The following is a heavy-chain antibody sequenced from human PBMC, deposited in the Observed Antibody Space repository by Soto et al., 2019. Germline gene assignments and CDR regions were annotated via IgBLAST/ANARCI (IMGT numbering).Heavy chain of an antibody. CDR3: VRATYFSDSSGYTRCFDH. V-gene: IGHV3-30*04. CDR1: GFTVSAYE. CDR2: ISSGGRHQ. Sequence: PGGSLRLSCVGSGFTVSAYEIHWVRQAPGKGLDWVAVISSGGRHQFYTDSVRGRFTTSRDESKNSVYLQMNSLKTEDTAVYYCVRATYFSDSSGYTRCFDHWGQGTLVTVSS. J-gene: IGHJ4*02. D-gene: IGHD3-22*01.